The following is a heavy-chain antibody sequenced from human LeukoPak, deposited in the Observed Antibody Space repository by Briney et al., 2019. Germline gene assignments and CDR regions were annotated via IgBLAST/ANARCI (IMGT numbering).Heavy chain of an antibody. CDR2: IYYSGDS. CDR1: GGSISNSAYY. V-gene: IGHV4-39*01. D-gene: IGHD3-10*01. J-gene: IGHJ2*01. CDR3: ARHGAMFREPLLYFNL. Sequence: PSETLSLTCTVSGGSISNSAYYWGWIRQSPGKGLEWIGGIYYSGDSYYNPSLTSRVTMSVDTSKNQFSLRLSSVTAADTAIYYCARHGAMFREPLLYFNLWGRGTLVTVSS.